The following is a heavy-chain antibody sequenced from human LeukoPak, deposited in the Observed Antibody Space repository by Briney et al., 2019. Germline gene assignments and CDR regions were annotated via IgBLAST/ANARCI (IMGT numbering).Heavy chain of an antibody. Sequence: LPGGSPRLSCAASGFTFSSYAMSWVRQAPGKGLEWVSAISGSGGSTYYADSVKGRFTISRDNSKNTLYLQMNRLRAEDTAVYYCAKAAPAGFLTTFDYWGQGTLVTVSS. CDR2: ISGSGGST. J-gene: IGHJ4*02. D-gene: IGHD1-14*01. CDR1: GFTFSSYA. V-gene: IGHV3-23*01. CDR3: AKAAPAGFLTTFDY.